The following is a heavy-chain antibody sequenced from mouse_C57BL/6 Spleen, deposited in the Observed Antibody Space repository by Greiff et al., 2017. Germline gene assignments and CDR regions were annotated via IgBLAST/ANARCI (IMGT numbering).Heavy chain of an antibody. CDR2: IWWDDDK. Sequence: QVTLKVSGPGILQPSQTLSLTCSFSGFSLSTFGMGVGWLRQPSGKGLEWLAHIWWDDDKYYNPALKSRLTISKDTSKNQVFLKIANVDTADTATYYCARSYYYGSSYDAMDYWGQGTSVTVSS. V-gene: IGHV8-8*01. J-gene: IGHJ4*01. CDR1: GFSLSTFGMG. CDR3: ARSYYYGSSYDAMDY. D-gene: IGHD1-1*01.